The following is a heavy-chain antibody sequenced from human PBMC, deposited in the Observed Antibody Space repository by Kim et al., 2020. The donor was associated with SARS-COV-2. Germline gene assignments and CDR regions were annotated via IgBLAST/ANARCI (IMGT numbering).Heavy chain of an antibody. CDR1: GFTFSSYG. V-gene: IGHV3-30*18. CDR3: AKGMVYVWGPTGYYGMDV. D-gene: IGHD2-8*01. CDR2: ISYDGSNK. Sequence: GGSLRLSCAASGFTFSSYGMHWVRQAPGKGLEWVAVISYDGSNKNYADSVKGRFTISRDNSKNKLYLQMNSLRAEDTAVYYCAKGMVYVWGPTGYYGMDV. J-gene: IGHJ6*01.